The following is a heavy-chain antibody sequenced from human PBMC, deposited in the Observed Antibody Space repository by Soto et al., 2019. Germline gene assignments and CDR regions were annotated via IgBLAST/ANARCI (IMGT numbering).Heavy chain of an antibody. J-gene: IGHJ6*02. CDR2: ISWNSGSI. CDR3: AKDISRDYYYYYGMDV. Sequence: GGSLRLSCAASGFTFDDYAMHWVRQAPGKGLEWVSGISWNSGSIGYADSVKGRFTISRDNAKNSLYLQMNSLRAEDTALYYCAKDISRDYYYYYGMDVWSQGTTVTVSS. CDR1: GFTFDDYA. V-gene: IGHV3-9*01.